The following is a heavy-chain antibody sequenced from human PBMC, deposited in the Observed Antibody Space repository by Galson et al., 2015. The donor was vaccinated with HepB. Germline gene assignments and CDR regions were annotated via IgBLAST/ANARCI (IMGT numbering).Heavy chain of an antibody. CDR3: ARRKMSGYYSDCFDY. D-gene: IGHD3-22*01. CDR2: IYYSGST. J-gene: IGHJ4*02. Sequence: LSLTCTVSGGSISSSSYYWGWIRQPPGKGLEWIGSIYYSGSTYYNPSLKSRVTISVDTSKNQFSLKLSSVTAADTAVYYCARRKMSGYYSDCFDYWGQGTLVTVSS. CDR1: GGSISSSSYY. V-gene: IGHV4-39*07.